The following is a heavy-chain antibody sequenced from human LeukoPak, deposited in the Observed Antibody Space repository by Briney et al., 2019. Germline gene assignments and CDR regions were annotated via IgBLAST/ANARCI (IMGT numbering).Heavy chain of an antibody. J-gene: IGHJ4*02. CDR3: ARIDSSGWYDVVDY. V-gene: IGHV4-39*01. Sequence: SETLSLTCTVSGGSISSSSYYWGWIRQPPGKGLEWFGSIYYSGSTYYNPSLKSRVTIPVDTSKNQFSLKLSSVTAADTAVYYCARIDSSGWYDVVDYWGQGTLVTVPS. CDR1: GGSISSSSYY. CDR2: IYYSGST. D-gene: IGHD6-19*01.